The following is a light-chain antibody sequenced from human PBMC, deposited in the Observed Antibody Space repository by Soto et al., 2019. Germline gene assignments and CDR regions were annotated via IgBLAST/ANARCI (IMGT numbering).Light chain of an antibody. V-gene: IGKV1-33*01. J-gene: IGKJ5*01. CDR1: RDIDKF. Sequence: DIQMTQSPSSLSASVGDRVTITCQASRDIDKFLNWYQQKPGKAPKLLIDDASNLATGVPSRFSGSGSGTHFTFNISSLQPEDVATYYCQQYDDLPITFGQGTRLQIK. CDR3: QQYDDLPIT. CDR2: DAS.